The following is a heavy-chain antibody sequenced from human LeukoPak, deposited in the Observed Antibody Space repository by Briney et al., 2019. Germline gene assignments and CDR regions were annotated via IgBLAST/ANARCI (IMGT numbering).Heavy chain of an antibody. CDR2: ISGRDGST. D-gene: IGHD4-17*01. CDR1: GFTFSSYA. CDR3: AKGDGDYRNLDAFDI. V-gene: IGHV3-23*01. Sequence: GGSLRLSCATSGFTFSSYAMSWVRQAPGKGLEWVSGISGRDGSTYYADSVKGRFTISRDNSKNTLYLQMNSLRVEDTAVYYCAKGDGDYRNLDAFDIWGQGTMVTVSS. J-gene: IGHJ3*02.